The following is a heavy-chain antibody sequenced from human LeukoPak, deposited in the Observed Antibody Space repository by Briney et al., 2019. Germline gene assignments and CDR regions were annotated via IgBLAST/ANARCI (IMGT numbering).Heavy chain of an antibody. V-gene: IGHV3-73*01. D-gene: IGHD5-18*01. CDR2: IRSKANNYAT. J-gene: IGHJ6*03. Sequence: GGSLRLSCAASGFTFSGSAVHWVRQASGKGLEWVGRIRSKANNYATAYAASVKGRFTISRDDSRNTAYLQMNSLKTEDTAVYYCTTGRGTAMAAHYSYYYMDVWGKGTTITVSS. CDR1: GFTFSGSA. CDR3: TTGRGTAMAAHYSYYYMDV.